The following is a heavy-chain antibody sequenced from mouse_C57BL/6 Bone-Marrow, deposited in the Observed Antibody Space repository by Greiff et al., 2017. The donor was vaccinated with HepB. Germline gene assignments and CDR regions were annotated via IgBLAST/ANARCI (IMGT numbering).Heavy chain of an antibody. CDR1: GYTFTSYG. CDR3: ARSKGLQRRFAY. J-gene: IGHJ3*01. V-gene: IGHV1-81*01. Sequence: QVQLQQSGAELARPGASVKLSCKASGYTFTSYGISWVKQRTGQGLEWIGEIYPRSGNTYYNEKFKGKATLTADKSSSTAYMELRSLTSEDSAVYFCARSKGLQRRFAYWGQGTLVTVSA. CDR2: IYPRSGNT. D-gene: IGHD1-1*01.